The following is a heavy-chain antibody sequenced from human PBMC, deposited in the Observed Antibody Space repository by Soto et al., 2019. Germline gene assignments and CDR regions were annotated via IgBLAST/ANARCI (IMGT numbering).Heavy chain of an antibody. J-gene: IGHJ6*02. CDR3: ARGHGFGETTPDYYCGMDV. CDR2: INSDGSST. Sequence: LRLSCAASGFTFSSYWMHWVRQAPGKGLVWVSRINSDGSSTSYADSVKGRFTISRDNAKNTLYLQMNSLRAEDTAVYYCARGHGFGETTPDYYCGMDVWGQGTTVTVS. CDR1: GFTFSSYW. D-gene: IGHD3-16*01. V-gene: IGHV3-74*01.